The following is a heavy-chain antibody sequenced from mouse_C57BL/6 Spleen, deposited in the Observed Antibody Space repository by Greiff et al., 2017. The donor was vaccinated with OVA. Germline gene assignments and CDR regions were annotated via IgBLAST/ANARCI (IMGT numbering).Heavy chain of an antibody. V-gene: IGHV1-82*01. CDR1: GYAFSSSW. CDR2: IYPGDGDT. CDR3: ARDCYSAIDY. Sequence: VQLQQSGPELVKPGASVKISCKASGYAFSSSWMNWVKQRPGKGLEWIGRIYPGDGDTNYNGTLKGKATLTADTSSRTAYMHLRSLTSVDSAVYFSARDCYSAIDYWGQGTSVTVSS. J-gene: IGHJ4*01.